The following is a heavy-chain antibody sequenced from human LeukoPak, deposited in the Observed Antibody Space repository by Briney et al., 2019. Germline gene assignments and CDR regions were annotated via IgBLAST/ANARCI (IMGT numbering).Heavy chain of an antibody. D-gene: IGHD5-18*01. V-gene: IGHV3-23*01. CDR1: GFTFSSYA. CDR2: ISGSGGST. Sequence: GGSLRLSCAASGFTFSSYAMSWVRQAPGKGLEWVSAISGSGGSTYYADSVKGRFTISRDNSKNPLYLQMNRLRAGDTAVYYCAKDERGYSYGYFVYWGQGTLVTVSS. CDR3: AKDERGYSYGYFVY. J-gene: IGHJ4*02.